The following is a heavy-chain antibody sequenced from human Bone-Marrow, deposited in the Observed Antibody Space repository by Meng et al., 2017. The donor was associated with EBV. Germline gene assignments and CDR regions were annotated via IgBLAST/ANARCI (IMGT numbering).Heavy chain of an antibody. CDR3: ARDPYDY. CDR2: IYYSGST. V-gene: IGHV4-39*07. Sequence: SGPGRVQPSWALSLPCLFSGCSISSGSYYWGWSRQPPGKGLEWIGSIYYSGSTYYNPSLKSRVTISVDTSKNQFSLKLSSVTAADTAVYYCARDPYDYWGQGTLVTVSS. J-gene: IGHJ4*02. CDR1: GCSISSGSYY.